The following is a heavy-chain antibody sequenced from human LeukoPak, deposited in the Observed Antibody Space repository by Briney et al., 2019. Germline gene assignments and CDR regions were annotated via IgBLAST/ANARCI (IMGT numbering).Heavy chain of an antibody. V-gene: IGHV3-23*01. CDR1: GFTFSSYA. CDR3: AKDLGRYDILTGYKTYLY. Sequence: GGSLRLSCAASGFTFSSYAMSWVRQAPGKGLEWVSAISGSGGSTYYADSVKGRFTISRDNSKNTLYLQMNSLRAEDTAVYYCAKDLGRYDILTGYKTYLYWGQGTLVTVSS. D-gene: IGHD3-9*01. J-gene: IGHJ4*02. CDR2: ISGSGGST.